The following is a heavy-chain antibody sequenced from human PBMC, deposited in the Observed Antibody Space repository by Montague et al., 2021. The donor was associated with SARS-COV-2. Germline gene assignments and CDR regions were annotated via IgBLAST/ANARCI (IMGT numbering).Heavy chain of an antibody. CDR3: ARRRLREDYFDF. J-gene: IGHJ4*02. CDR1: GDSVSSSDHY. Sequence: SETLSLTCTVSGDSVSSSDHYWGWIRQPPGKGLEWLGIVYYSGYTYYNPSVKGRVTISIDAPKNQFSLKLNSLTATDMAIYHCARRRLREDYFDFWGQGTLLTVSS. D-gene: IGHD4-17*01. V-gene: IGHV4-39*01. CDR2: VYYSGYT.